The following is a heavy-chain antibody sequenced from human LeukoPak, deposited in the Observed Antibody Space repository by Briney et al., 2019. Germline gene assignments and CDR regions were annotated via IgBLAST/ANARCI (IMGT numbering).Heavy chain of an antibody. Sequence: ASVKVSCKASGYTFNHLGISWVRQAPGQGLEWMGWISAYDGNTNYLQKFQGRITLTTDTATSTAYMELRSLRSDDTAVYYCARDKVIASAGTPNWFDPWGQGTLVTVSS. D-gene: IGHD2-21*01. CDR2: ISAYDGNT. CDR1: GYTFNHLG. CDR3: ARDKVIASAGTPNWFDP. V-gene: IGHV1-18*01. J-gene: IGHJ5*02.